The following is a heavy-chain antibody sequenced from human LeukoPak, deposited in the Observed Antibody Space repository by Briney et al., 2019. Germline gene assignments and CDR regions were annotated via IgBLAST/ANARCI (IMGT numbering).Heavy chain of an antibody. D-gene: IGHD2-15*01. CDR1: GGTFSSYA. CDR2: IIPILGIA. Sequence: GASVKVSCKASGGTFSSYAISWVRQAPGQGLEWMGRIIPILGIANYAQKFQGRVTITADKSTSTAYMELSSLRSEDTAVYYCARVVNRGAVVITAGSPTDAFDIWGQGTMVTVSS. V-gene: IGHV1-69*04. J-gene: IGHJ3*02. CDR3: ARVVNRGAVVITAGSPTDAFDI.